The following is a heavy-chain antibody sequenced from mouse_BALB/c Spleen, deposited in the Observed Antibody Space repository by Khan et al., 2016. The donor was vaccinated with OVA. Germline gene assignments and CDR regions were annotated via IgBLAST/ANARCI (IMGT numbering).Heavy chain of an antibody. Sequence: QVQLQQSGAEPARPGASVKMSCTASGYTFTSNTMHWVKQRPGQGLEWIGYINPRSGYTNYNQKFNDKATLTADKSSSTAYMQLSILTSDDAAVYYCARKTTAYAMDYWGQGTSVTVSS. V-gene: IGHV1-4*01. J-gene: IGHJ4*01. CDR2: INPRSGYT. D-gene: IGHD1-2*01. CDR3: ARKTTAYAMDY. CDR1: GYTFTSNT.